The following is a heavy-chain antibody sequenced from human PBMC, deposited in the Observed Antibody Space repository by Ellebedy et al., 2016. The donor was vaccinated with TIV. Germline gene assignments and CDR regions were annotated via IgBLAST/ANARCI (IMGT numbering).Heavy chain of an antibody. D-gene: IGHD4-23*01. Sequence: PGGSLRPSCPASGPTFSSHAMSWVRQAPGKGLEWISPIPESGGTTYYADSVKGRFTISRNNSKNTLYLQMNSLRAEDTAGYYCARDPVGVGPPFDIWGQGTMVTVSS. J-gene: IGHJ3*02. V-gene: IGHV3-23*01. CDR1: GPTFSSHA. CDR2: IPESGGTT. CDR3: ARDPVGVGPPFDI.